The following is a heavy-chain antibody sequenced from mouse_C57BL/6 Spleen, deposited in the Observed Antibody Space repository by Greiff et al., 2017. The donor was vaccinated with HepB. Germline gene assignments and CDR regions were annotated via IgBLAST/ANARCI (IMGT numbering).Heavy chain of an antibody. V-gene: IGHV1-55*01. CDR2: IYPGSGST. CDR1: GYTFTSYW. D-gene: IGHD2-5*01. Sequence: QVQLQQPGAELVKPGASVKMSCKASGYTFTSYWITWVKQRPGQGLEWMGDIYPGSGSTNYNEKFKSKATLPVDTSSSTAYMQLSSLTSEDSAVYYCARTPYYSKGFAYWGQGTLVTVSA. CDR3: ARTPYYSKGFAY. J-gene: IGHJ3*01.